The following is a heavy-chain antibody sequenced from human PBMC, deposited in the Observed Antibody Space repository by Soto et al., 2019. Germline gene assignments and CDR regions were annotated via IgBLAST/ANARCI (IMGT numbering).Heavy chain of an antibody. CDR2: IYYSGST. V-gene: IGHV4-31*03. CDR1: GGSISSGGYY. D-gene: IGHD5-12*01. CDR3: ASRKLVATISLASSWTFDY. Sequence: SETLSLTCTVSGGSISSGGYYWSWIRRHPGKGLEWIGYIYYSGSTYYNPSLKSRVTISVDTSKNQFSLKLSSVTAADTAVYYCASRKLVATISLASSWTFDYWGQGTLVTVSS. J-gene: IGHJ4*02.